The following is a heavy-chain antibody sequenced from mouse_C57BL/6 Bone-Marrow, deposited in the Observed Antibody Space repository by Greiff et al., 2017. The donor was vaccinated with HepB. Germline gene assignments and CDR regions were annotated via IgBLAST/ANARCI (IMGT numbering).Heavy chain of an antibody. V-gene: IGHV5-4*01. CDR1: GFTFSSYA. D-gene: IGHD2-3*01. CDR2: ISDGGSYT. CDR3: ARDSRWLPYYFGY. Sequence: EVKLVESGGGLVKPGGSLKLSCAASGFTFSSYAMSWVRQTPEKRLEWVATISDGGSYTYYPDNVKGRFTISRDNAKNNLYLQMSHLKSEDTAMYYCARDSRWLPYYFGYWGQGTTLTVSS. J-gene: IGHJ2*01.